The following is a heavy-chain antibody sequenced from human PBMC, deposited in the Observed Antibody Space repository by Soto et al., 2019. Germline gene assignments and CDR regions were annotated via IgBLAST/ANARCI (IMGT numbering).Heavy chain of an antibody. J-gene: IGHJ4*02. CDR1: GFIFSIYG. V-gene: IGHV3-30*03. D-gene: IGHD2-15*01. CDR2: ISYDGSNK. Sequence: QVQLVESGGGVVQPGRSLRLSCAASGFIFSIYGMHWVRQAPGKGLEWVAVISYDGSNKDYADSAKGRFTISRDNSKNTLYLQMHSLRAEDTAVYYCAASAHGSGGSSLDYWVQGTLVTVSS. CDR3: AASAHGSGGSSLDY.